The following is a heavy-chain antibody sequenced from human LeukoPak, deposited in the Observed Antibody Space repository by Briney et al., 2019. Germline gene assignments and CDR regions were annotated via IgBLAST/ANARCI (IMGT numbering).Heavy chain of an antibody. CDR1: GYSISSGYY. CDR2: IYHSGST. Sequence: PLETLSLTCAVSGYSISSGYYWGWIRQPPGKGLEWIGSIYHSGSTYYNPSLKSRVTISVDTSKNQFSLKLSSVTAADTAVYYCARRPSYDFWSGYLTYYFDYWGQGTLVTVSS. CDR3: ARRPSYDFWSGYLTYYFDY. D-gene: IGHD3-3*01. J-gene: IGHJ4*02. V-gene: IGHV4-38-2*01.